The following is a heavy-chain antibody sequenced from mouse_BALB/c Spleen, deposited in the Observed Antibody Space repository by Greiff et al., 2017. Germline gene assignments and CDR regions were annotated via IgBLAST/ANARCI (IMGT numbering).Heavy chain of an antibody. CDR1: GYSFTGYY. J-gene: IGHJ1*01. CDR2: ISCYNGAT. V-gene: IGHV1S34*01. D-gene: IGHD2-14*01. Sequence: LVKTGASVKISCKASGYSFTGYYMHWVKQSHGKSLEWIGYISCYNGATSYNQKFKGKAAFTVDTSSSTAYMQFNSLTSEDSAVYYCAYYRYDGYFDVWGAGTTVTVSS. CDR3: AYYRYDGYFDV.